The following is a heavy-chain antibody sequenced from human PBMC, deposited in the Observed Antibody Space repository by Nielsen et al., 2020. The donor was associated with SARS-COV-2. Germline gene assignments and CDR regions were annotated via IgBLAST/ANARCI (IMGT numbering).Heavy chain of an antibody. V-gene: IGHV4-39*02. Sequence: SETLSLTCTVSGGSISGSTFYWGWVRQPPGKGLEWIGSIYYSGSTYYNPSLKSRVTISVDTSKNQYSLKLSSVTAADTAVYYCAREDGSSCHDSWGQGTLVTVSS. CDR1: GGSISGSTFY. J-gene: IGHJ4*02. D-gene: IGHD2-2*01. CDR3: AREDGSSCHDS. CDR2: IYYSGST.